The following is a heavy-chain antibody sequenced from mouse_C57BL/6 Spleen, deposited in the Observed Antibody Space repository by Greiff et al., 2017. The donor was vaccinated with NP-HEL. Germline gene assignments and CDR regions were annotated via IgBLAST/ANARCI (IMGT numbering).Heavy chain of an antibody. CDR3: AEWEGAWFAY. D-gene: IGHD1-3*01. V-gene: IGHV1-69*01. J-gene: IGHJ3*01. Sequence: QVQLQQPGAELVMPGASVKLSCTASGYTFTSYWMHWVKQRPGQGLEWIGEIDPSDSYTNYNQKFKGKSTLTVDKSSSTAYMQLSSLTAEDSAVYYCAEWEGAWFAYWGQGTLVTVSA. CDR2: IDPSDSYT. CDR1: GYTFTSYW.